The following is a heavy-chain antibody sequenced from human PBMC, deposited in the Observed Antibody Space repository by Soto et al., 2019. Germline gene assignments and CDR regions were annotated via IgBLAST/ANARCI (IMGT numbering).Heavy chain of an antibody. J-gene: IGHJ5*02. D-gene: IGHD6-19*01. CDR3: ARAQQWLVGDWFDP. CDR1: GGSISSYY. Sequence: PSETLSLTCTVSGGSISSYYWIWIRQPPGKGLEWIGYIYYSGSTNYNPSLKSRVTISVDTSKNQFSLKLSSVTAADTAVYYCARAQQWLVGDWFDPWGQGTLVTVSS. CDR2: IYYSGST. V-gene: IGHV4-59*01.